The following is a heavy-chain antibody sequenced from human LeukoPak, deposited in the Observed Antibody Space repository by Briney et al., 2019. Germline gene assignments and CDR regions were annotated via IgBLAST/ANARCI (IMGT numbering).Heavy chain of an antibody. Sequence: GGSLRLSCAASGVKLSGYAMSWVRPAPGKGLEWVSTFRDSGGSTFYADSVKGRFTISRDNSKNTLYLQMNSLRAEDTAVYYCAKDVYSSSSEDWFDPWGQGTLVTVSS. CDR3: AKDVYSSSSEDWFDP. D-gene: IGHD6-6*01. CDR2: FRDSGGST. CDR1: GVKLSGYA. J-gene: IGHJ5*02. V-gene: IGHV3-23*01.